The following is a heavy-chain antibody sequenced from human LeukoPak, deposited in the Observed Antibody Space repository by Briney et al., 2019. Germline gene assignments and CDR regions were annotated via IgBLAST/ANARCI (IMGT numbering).Heavy chain of an antibody. V-gene: IGHV1-69*13. Sequence: SVKVSCKASGGTFSSYAISWVRQAPGQGLEWMGGIIPIFGTANYAQKFQGRVTITADGSTSTAYMELSNLRSEDTAVYYCARDSTAVAGSYGMDVWGKGTTVTVSS. D-gene: IGHD6-19*01. CDR1: GGTFSSYA. CDR2: IIPIFGTA. J-gene: IGHJ6*04. CDR3: ARDSTAVAGSYGMDV.